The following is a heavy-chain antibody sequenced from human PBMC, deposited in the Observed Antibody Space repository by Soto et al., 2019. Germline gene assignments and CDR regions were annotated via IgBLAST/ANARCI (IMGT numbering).Heavy chain of an antibody. J-gene: IGHJ6*02. Sequence: ASVKVSCKASGYTFTSYGISWVRQAPGQGLEWMGWISAYNGNTNYAQKLQGRVTMTTDTSTSTAYMELRSLRSDDTAVYYCAIDCHCGDYASLLGWRGGIDVWGEGTTVTVS. V-gene: IGHV1-18*01. CDR2: ISAYNGNT. CDR1: GYTFTSYG. D-gene: IGHD4-17*01. CDR3: AIDCHCGDYASLLGWRGGIDV.